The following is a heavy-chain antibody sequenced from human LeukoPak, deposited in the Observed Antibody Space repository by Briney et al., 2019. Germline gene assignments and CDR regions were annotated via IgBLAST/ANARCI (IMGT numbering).Heavy chain of an antibody. V-gene: IGHV1-18*01. CDR2: IRAYNGNT. D-gene: IGHD3-10*01. Sequence: GASVKVSCKASGYTFTSYGISWVRQAPGQGLEWMGWIRAYNGNTNYAQKLQGRVTMTTDTSTSTAYMELRSLRSDDTAVYYCASENYYGSGSYSGLGYWGQGTLVTVSS. CDR1: GYTFTSYG. J-gene: IGHJ4*02. CDR3: ASENYYGSGSYSGLGY.